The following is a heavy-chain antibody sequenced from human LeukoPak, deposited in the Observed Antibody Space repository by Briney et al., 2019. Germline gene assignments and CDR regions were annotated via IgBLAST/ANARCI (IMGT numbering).Heavy chain of an antibody. CDR2: ISGSGGST. D-gene: IGHD6-19*01. J-gene: IGHJ5*02. Sequence: GGSLRLSCAASGFTFSSYAMSWVRHAPGKGLEWVSAISGSGGSTYYADSVKGRFTISRDNSKNTLYLQMNSLRAEDTAVYYCARPGIAVAGSPGFDPWGQGTLVTVSS. V-gene: IGHV3-23*01. CDR3: ARPGIAVAGSPGFDP. CDR1: GFTFSSYA.